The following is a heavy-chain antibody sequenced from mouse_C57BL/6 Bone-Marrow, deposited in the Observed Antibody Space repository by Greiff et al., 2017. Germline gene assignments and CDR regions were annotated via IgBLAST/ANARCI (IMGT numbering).Heavy chain of an antibody. Sequence: QVQMQQPGAELVRPGSSVKLSCKASGYTFTSYWMDWVKQRPGQGLEWIGNIYPSDSETHYNQKFKDKATLTVDKSSSTAYMRLSSLTSEDSAVYYCARTSITTVAYAMDYWGQGTSVTVSS. CDR2: IYPSDSET. J-gene: IGHJ4*01. CDR1: GYTFTSYW. V-gene: IGHV1-61*01. D-gene: IGHD1-1*01. CDR3: ARTSITTVAYAMDY.